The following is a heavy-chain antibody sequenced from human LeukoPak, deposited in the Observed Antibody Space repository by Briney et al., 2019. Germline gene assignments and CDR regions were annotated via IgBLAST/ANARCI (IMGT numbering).Heavy chain of an antibody. V-gene: IGHV3-23*01. CDR2: ITGSGDRT. CDR3: AKECDYGGSSGMPCY. D-gene: IGHD4-23*01. J-gene: IGHJ4*02. CDR1: GFTFSSYV. Sequence: GGSLRLSCAASGFTFSSYVMSWVRQAPGKGLEWVSTITGSGDRTFYADSVKGRFTISRDNSFNTLSLQMNSLRAEDTAVYYCAKECDYGGSSGMPCYWGEGTLVTVSS.